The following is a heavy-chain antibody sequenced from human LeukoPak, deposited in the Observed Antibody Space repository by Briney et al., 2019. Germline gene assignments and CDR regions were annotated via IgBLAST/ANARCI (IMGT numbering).Heavy chain of an antibody. CDR2: INPNSGGT. CDR3: ARGGYYGSGINNLPSRTQVWDLKY. CDR1: GYTFTRYY. Sequence: ASVKVSCKASGYTFTRYYIHWLRQSPGQGLEWMGWINPNSGGTNYTQKFKGRITMTRDTYISTAYMELSRLRSDDTAVYYCARGGYYGSGINNLPSRTQVWDLKYWGQGTLVTGSS. J-gene: IGHJ4*02. D-gene: IGHD3-10*01. V-gene: IGHV1-2*02.